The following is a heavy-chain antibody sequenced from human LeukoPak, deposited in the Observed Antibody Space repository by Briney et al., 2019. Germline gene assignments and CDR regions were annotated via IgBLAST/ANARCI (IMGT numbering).Heavy chain of an antibody. J-gene: IGHJ4*02. CDR3: ARDSSGYYSY. CDR1: GFTLSSYA. D-gene: IGHD3-22*01. Sequence: RPGGSLRLPCAASGFTLSSYAISWVRQAPGKGLEWVSGINWNGGSTGYADSVKGRFTISRDNAKNSLYLQMNSLRAEDTALYYCARDSSGYYSYWGQGTLVTVSS. V-gene: IGHV3-20*04. CDR2: INWNGGST.